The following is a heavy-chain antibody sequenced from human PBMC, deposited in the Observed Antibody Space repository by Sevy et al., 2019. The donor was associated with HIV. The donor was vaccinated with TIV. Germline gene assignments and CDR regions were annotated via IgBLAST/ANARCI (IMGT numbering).Heavy chain of an antibody. Sequence: GGSLRLSRAASGFTFSSYAMSWVRQAPGKGLEWVSAISGSGGSKYYADSVKGRFTISRDNSKNTLYLQMNSLRAEETAVYYWAKGENYYGSGSYDYWGQGTLVTVSS. D-gene: IGHD3-10*01. CDR3: AKGENYYGSGSYDY. CDR1: GFTFSSYA. J-gene: IGHJ4*02. CDR2: ISGSGGSK. V-gene: IGHV3-23*01.